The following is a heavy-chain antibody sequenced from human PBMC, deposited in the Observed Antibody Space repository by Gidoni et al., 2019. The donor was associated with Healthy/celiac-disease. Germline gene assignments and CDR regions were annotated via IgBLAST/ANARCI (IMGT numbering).Heavy chain of an antibody. CDR1: GFTFSSYA. Sequence: QVQLVESGGGVVQPGRSLRLSCAASGFTFSSYAMHWVRQAPGKGLEWVAVISYDGSNKYYADSVKGRFTISRDNSKNTLYLQMNSLRAEDTAVYYCARSSRPRWLQFAFDIWGQGTMVTVSS. CDR3: ARSSRPRWLQFAFDI. CDR2: ISYDGSNK. V-gene: IGHV3-30-3*01. D-gene: IGHD5-12*01. J-gene: IGHJ3*02.